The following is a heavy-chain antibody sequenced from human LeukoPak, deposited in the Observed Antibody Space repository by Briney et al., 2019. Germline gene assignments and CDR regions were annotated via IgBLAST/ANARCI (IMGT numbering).Heavy chain of an antibody. D-gene: IGHD1-26*01. CDR2: INPNSGGT. CDR1: GYTFTGHY. CDR3: ARVPRWELLVLDY. V-gene: IGHV1-2*02. J-gene: IGHJ4*02. Sequence: ASVKVSCKASGYTFTGHYMHWVRQAPGQGLEWMGWINPNSGGTNYAQKFQGRVTMTRDTSISTAYMELSRLRSGDTAVYYCARVPRWELLVLDYWGQGTLVTVSS.